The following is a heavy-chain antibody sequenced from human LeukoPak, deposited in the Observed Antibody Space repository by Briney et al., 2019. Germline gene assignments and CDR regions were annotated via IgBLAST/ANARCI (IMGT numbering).Heavy chain of an antibody. V-gene: IGHV3-23*01. Sequence: PGGSLRLSCAASGFIFSSYAMSWVRQAPGKGLEWVSVISGSGGSTYHADPVKGRFTISRDNSNNTLYMQMNSLRAEDTAVYYCAKTDGNMIRGVIITCDYWGQGTLVTVSS. CDR1: GFIFSSYA. CDR2: ISGSGGST. D-gene: IGHD3-10*01. J-gene: IGHJ4*02. CDR3: AKTDGNMIRGVIITCDY.